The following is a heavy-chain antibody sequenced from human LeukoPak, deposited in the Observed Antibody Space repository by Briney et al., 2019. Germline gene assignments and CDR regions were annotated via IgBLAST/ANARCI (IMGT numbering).Heavy chain of an antibody. CDR1: GYTLTELS. V-gene: IGHV1-24*01. D-gene: IGHD2-2*01. CDR2: FDPEDGET. CDR3: ATDLASDIVVVPAAVYAFDI. Sequence: ASEKVSCKVSGYTLTELSMHWVRQAPGKGLEWMGGFDPEDGETIYAQKFQGRVTMTEDTSTDTAYMELSSLRSEDTAVYYCATDLASDIVVVPAAVYAFDIWGQGTMVTVSS. J-gene: IGHJ3*02.